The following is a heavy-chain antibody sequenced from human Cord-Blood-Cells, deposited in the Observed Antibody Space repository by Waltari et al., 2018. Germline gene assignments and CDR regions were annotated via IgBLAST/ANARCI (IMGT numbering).Heavy chain of an antibody. V-gene: IGHV4-34*01. CDR1: GGSFSGYY. CDR3: ARGGDSGSYSEYFQH. Sequence: QVQLQQWGAGLLKPSETLSLTCAVYGGSFSGYYWSWLRLPPGKGLEWSGEINHSGSTNYNPSLKSRVTISVDTSKNQFSLKLSSVTAADTAVYYCARGGDSGSYSEYFQHWGQGTLVTVSS. J-gene: IGHJ1*01. D-gene: IGHD1-26*01. CDR2: INHSGST.